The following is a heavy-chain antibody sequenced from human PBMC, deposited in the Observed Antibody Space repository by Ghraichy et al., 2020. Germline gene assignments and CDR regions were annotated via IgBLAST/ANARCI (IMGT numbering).Heavy chain of an antibody. D-gene: IGHD2-21*01. Sequence: LSLTCAASGFAFSNYAMNWVRQAPGKGLEWVSSISRTIIHTFYADSVKGRFTISRDNAKHSLYLQMNSLRADDTAIYYCAREGAAIQELDYWGQGTLVTVSS. CDR2: ISRTIIHT. CDR3: AREGAAIQELDY. J-gene: IGHJ4*02. V-gene: IGHV3-21*01. CDR1: GFAFSNYA.